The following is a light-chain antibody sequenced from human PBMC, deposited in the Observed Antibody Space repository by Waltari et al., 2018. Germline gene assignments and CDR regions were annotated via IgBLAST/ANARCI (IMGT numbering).Light chain of an antibody. CDR3: QQYDGSVLT. CDR2: GAS. J-gene: IGKJ4*01. Sequence: LVLTQSPDTLSLSPGHRATLSCRSSQTINNNFLVWYQQKPGQAPRLIIHGASSRATAFPDRFSGSGSGTDFTLTISSLKPEDSAVYYCQQYDGSVLTFGGGTKVEI. CDR1: QTINNNF. V-gene: IGKV3-20*01.